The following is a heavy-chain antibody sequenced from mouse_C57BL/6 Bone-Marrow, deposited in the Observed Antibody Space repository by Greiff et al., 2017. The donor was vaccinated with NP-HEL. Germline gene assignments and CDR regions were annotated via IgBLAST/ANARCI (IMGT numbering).Heavy chain of an antibody. CDR2: IDPEDGDT. D-gene: IGHD2-2*01. CDR1: GFNIKDYY. V-gene: IGHV14-1*01. J-gene: IGHJ3*01. CDR3: TTGYGYDSFAY. Sequence: EVKLQESGAELVRPGALVKLSCTASGFNIKDYYMHWVKQRPEQGLEWIGRIDPEDGDTEYAPKFQGKATMTADTSSNTAYLQLSSLTSEDTAVYYCTTGYGYDSFAYWGQGTLVTVSA.